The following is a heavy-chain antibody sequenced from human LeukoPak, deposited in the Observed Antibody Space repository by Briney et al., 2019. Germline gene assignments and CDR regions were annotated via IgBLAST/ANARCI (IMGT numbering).Heavy chain of an antibody. CDR1: GGSISSSSYY. CDR3: ARVSDSSGYYVDY. D-gene: IGHD3-22*01. J-gene: IGHJ4*02. V-gene: IGHV4-39*01. CDR2: IYYSGST. Sequence: SETLSLTCTVSGGSISSSSYYWGWIRPPPGKGLEWLGSIYYSGSTYYNPSLKSRVTISVDTSKNQFSLKLSSVTAADTAVYYCARVSDSSGYYVDYWGQGTLVTVSS.